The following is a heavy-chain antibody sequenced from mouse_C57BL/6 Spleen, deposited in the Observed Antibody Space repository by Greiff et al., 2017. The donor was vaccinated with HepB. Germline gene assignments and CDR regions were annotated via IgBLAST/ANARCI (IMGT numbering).Heavy chain of an antibody. CDR3: AHYDSSPWYFDV. Sequence: QVQLQQPGAELVKPGASVKMSCKASGYTFTSYWITWVKQRPGQGLEWIGDIYPGSGSTNYNEKFKSKATLTVDTSSSTAYMQLSSLTSEDSAVYYCAHYDSSPWYFDVWGTGTTVTVSS. D-gene: IGHD1-1*01. CDR1: GYTFTSYW. CDR2: IYPGSGST. V-gene: IGHV1-55*01. J-gene: IGHJ1*03.